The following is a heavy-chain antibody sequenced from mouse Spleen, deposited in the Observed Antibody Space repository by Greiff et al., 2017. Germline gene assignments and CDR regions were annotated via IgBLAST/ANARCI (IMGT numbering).Heavy chain of an antibody. Sequence: EVQLQESGPELVKPGASVKISCKASGYSFTDYNMNWVKQSNGKSLEWIGVINPNYGTTSYNQKFKGKATLTVDQSSSTAYMQLNSLTSEDSAVYYCARGYITTAPYYFDYWGQGTTLTVSS. CDR2: INPNYGTT. J-gene: IGHJ2*01. CDR1: GYSFTDYN. CDR3: ARGYITTAPYYFDY. V-gene: IGHV1-39*01. D-gene: IGHD1-2*01.